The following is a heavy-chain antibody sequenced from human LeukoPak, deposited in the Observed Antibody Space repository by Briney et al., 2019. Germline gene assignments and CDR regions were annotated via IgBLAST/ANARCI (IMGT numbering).Heavy chain of an antibody. CDR3: ARKLAAGDAFDI. D-gene: IGHD6-13*01. CDR1: GGSISSYY. J-gene: IGHJ3*02. Sequence: SETLSLTCTVSGGSISSYYWSWIRQPPGKGLEWIGYIYYSGSTNCNPSLKSRVTISVDTSKNQFSLKLSSVTAADTAVYYCARKLAAGDAFDIWGQGTMFTVSS. CDR2: IYYSGST. V-gene: IGHV4-59*01.